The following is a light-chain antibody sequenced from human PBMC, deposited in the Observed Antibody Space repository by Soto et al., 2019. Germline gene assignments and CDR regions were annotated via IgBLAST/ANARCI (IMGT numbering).Light chain of an antibody. CDR1: QGISNR. V-gene: IGKV1-5*03. CDR2: QAS. Sequence: DVQMTQSPSTLSASVGDRVTITCRASQGISNRLAWYQQKPGKAPKLLIYQASSLKSGVPSRFGGSGSGTEFTLTITSLQPDDFPTYYCQQYNSHWTFGQGTKVEIK. CDR3: QQYNSHWT. J-gene: IGKJ1*01.